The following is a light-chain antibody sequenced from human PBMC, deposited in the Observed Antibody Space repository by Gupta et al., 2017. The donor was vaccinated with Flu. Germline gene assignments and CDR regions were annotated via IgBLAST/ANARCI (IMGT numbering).Light chain of an antibody. V-gene: IGKV3-15*01. CDR1: QSVSSN. CDR3: QRGNNWPQT. Sequence: PATLSVSPGERATLSCRASQSVSSNSACYQQNAGQAPRLLIYGASTTAIGLPARFSGSGSATEFTLTISILPSEDFAVYCCQRGNNWPQTFGEGTKVEIK. J-gene: IGKJ1*01. CDR2: GAS.